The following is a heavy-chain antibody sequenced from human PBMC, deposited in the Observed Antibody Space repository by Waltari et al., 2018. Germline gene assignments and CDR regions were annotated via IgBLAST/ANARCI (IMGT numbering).Heavy chain of an antibody. CDR1: GGTFSSYA. CDR2: VIPICGTA. D-gene: IGHD6-6*01. Sequence: QVQLVQSGAEVKKPGSSVKVSCKASGGTFSSYAISWVRQAPGQGREWMGGVIPICGTANDGQKFQGGGTITADESTGTAYMERSSLRSEDTAGYYCARKGYSSSSTPDYYYGMDVWGQGTTVTVSS. CDR3: ARKGYSSSSTPDYYYGMDV. V-gene: IGHV1-69*01. J-gene: IGHJ6*02.